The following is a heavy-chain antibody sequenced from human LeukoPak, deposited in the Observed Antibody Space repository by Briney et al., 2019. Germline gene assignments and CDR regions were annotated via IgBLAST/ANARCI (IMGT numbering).Heavy chain of an antibody. CDR3: ARDRTSSWDDAFDI. V-gene: IGHV4-4*07. Sequence: EPSETLSLTCAVYGGSFSGYYWSWIRQPAGKGLEWIGRIYTSGSTNYNPSLKSRVTMSVDTSKNQFSLKLSSVTAADTAVYYCARDRTSSWDDAFDIWGQGTMVTVSS. CDR1: GGSFSGYY. D-gene: IGHD6-13*01. J-gene: IGHJ3*02. CDR2: IYTSGST.